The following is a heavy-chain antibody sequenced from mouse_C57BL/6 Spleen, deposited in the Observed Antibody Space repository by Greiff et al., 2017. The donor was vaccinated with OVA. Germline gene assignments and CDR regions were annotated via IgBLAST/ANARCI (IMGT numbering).Heavy chain of an antibody. CDR2: ICSGSSTI. J-gene: IGHJ4*01. D-gene: IGHD4-1*02. CDR1: GFTFSDYG. Sequence: DVQLVESGGGLVKPGGSLKLSCAASGFTFSDYGMNWVSQAPEKGLEWVAYICSGSSTIYYADTVKGRFTISRDNAKYTRFLQMTSLRSEDTAMSYYSRQLAYAMDYWGQGTSVTVSS. V-gene: IGHV5-17*01. CDR3: SRQLAYAMDY.